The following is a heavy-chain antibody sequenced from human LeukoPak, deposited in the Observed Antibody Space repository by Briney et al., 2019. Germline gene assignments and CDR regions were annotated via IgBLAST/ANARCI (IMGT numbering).Heavy chain of an antibody. CDR3: VRDGDAYNFDC. CDR2: IKGDGSHT. J-gene: IGHJ4*02. Sequence: SGGSRRLSCAASGFFFRNYWMHWVRQAPGKGLVWVSRIKGDGSHTSYADSVKGRFTISRDNARNTLYLQMNSLRAEDTAIYYCVRDGDAYNFDCWGQGTLVTVSS. V-gene: IGHV3-74*01. D-gene: IGHD5-24*01. CDR1: GFFFRNYW.